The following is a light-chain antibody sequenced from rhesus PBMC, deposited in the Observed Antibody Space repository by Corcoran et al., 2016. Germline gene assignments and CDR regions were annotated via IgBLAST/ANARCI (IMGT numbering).Light chain of an antibody. J-gene: IGKJ1*01. Sequence: DIQMTQSPSSLSASVGDTVTITCRASQSISSWLDWYQQKPGKAPNRLIYKASILQSGVPSRFSGSGSGTDFTLTISSLQPEDFATYYCLQYSSSPWTFGQGTKVEIK. CDR3: LQYSSSPWT. CDR1: QSISSW. CDR2: KAS. V-gene: IGKV1-22*01.